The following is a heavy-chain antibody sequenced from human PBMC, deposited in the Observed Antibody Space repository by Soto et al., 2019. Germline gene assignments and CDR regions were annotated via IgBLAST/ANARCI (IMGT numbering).Heavy chain of an antibody. CDR1: GYTFTSYA. J-gene: IGHJ3*02. Sequence: ASVKVSCKASGYTFTSYAMRWVRQAPGQRLEWMGWINAGNGNTKYSQKFQGRVTITRDTSASTAYMELSSLRSEDTAVYYRAREAEYSSGWYWYGAFDIWGQGTMVTVSS. D-gene: IGHD6-19*01. CDR3: AREAEYSSGWYWYGAFDI. V-gene: IGHV1-3*01. CDR2: INAGNGNT.